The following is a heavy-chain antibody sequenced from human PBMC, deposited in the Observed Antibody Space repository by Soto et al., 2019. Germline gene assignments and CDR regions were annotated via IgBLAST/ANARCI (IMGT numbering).Heavy chain of an antibody. Sequence: HPGGSLRLSCAASGFTFSSYAMHWVRQAPGKGLEWVAVISYDGSNKYYADSVKGRFTISRDNSKNTLYLQMNSLRAEDTAVYYCARVNRYDYVWGSYRFWGQGTLVTVSS. CDR2: ISYDGSNK. J-gene: IGHJ4*02. V-gene: IGHV3-30-3*01. D-gene: IGHD3-16*02. CDR1: GFTFSSYA. CDR3: ARVNRYDYVWGSYRF.